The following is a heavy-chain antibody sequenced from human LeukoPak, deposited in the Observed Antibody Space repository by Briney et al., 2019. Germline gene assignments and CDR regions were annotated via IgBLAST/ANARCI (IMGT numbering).Heavy chain of an antibody. CDR2: INPNSGGT. D-gene: IGHD2-2*01. V-gene: IGHV1-2*02. Sequence: ASVKVFCKASGYTFTGYYMHWVRQAPGQGLEWMGWINPNSGGTNYAQKFQGRVTMTRDTSISTAYMELSRLRSDDTAVYYCARDLVYYSSSTAFDPWGQGTLVTVSS. CDR3: ARDLVYYSSSTAFDP. J-gene: IGHJ5*02. CDR1: GYTFTGYY.